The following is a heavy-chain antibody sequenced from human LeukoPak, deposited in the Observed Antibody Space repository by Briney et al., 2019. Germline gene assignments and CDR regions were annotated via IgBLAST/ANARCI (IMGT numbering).Heavy chain of an antibody. J-gene: IGHJ4*02. CDR1: GYTFIDYY. CDR2: INPNSGGT. D-gene: IGHD3-22*01. CDR3: ARDWGTYTMIVVLAI. Sequence: GASVKVSCKSSGYTFIDYYLHWVRQAPGQGLEWMGRINPNSGGTNYEQKFQGRVTMTSDTSINTVYMELSRLRSDDTAVYYCARDWGTYTMIVVLAIWGQGTLVTGSS. V-gene: IGHV1-2*06.